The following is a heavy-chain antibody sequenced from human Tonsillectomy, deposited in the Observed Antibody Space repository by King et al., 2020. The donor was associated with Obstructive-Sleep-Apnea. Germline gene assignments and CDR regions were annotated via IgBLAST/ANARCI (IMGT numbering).Heavy chain of an antibody. CDR3: AKEGDGYTTPYAFDI. CDR1: GFTFSSYG. CDR2: VSSDGGTK. V-gene: IGHV3-30*18. Sequence: VQLVESGGGVVQPGRSLRLSCAASGFTFSSYGMHWVRQAPGKGLEWVAVVSSDGGTKYSADSVKGRFTISRDNSKNTLYLQMSSLRAADTAVYYCAKEGDGYTTPYAFDIWGQGTVVTVSS. D-gene: IGHD5-24*01. J-gene: IGHJ3*02.